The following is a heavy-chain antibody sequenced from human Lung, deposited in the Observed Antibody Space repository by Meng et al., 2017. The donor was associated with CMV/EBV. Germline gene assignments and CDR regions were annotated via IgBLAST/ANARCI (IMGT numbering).Heavy chain of an antibody. CDR2: IYHSGST. Sequence: AGPGLVKPLGTRALTRSVSGGSISSRDWWSWVGKAPGKGREWIGEIYHSGSTNYNPSLKSRVTISVDKSKNQFSLILSSVTAADTAVYYCARVGQWLPIDYWGQGTLVTVSS. CDR1: GGSISSRDW. V-gene: IGHV4-4*02. D-gene: IGHD6-19*01. J-gene: IGHJ4*02. CDR3: ARVGQWLPIDY.